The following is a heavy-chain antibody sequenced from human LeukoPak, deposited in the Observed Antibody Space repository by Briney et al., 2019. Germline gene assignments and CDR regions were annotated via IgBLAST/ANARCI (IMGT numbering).Heavy chain of an antibody. Sequence: GRSLSLSCAASGFTFSTFAMHWVRQAPGKGLEWVAVISYDGSIEYYGDSVKGRFTISRDNAKNSLYLQMNSLRAEDTALYHCAREQLGPNYYYGMDVWGQGTTVTVSS. CDR3: AREQLGPNYYYGMDV. D-gene: IGHD1-1*01. CDR2: ISYDGSIE. CDR1: GFTFSTFA. J-gene: IGHJ6*02. V-gene: IGHV3-30*03.